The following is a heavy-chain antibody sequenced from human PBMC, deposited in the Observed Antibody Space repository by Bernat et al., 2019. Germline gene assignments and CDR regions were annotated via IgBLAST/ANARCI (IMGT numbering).Heavy chain of an antibody. Sequence: QLQLVESGGGVVQPGRSLRLSCAASGFTFSNYAIHWVRQAPGKGLEWVAVIVYDGSNKYYADSAKGRFTISRDNSKNTLYLQMNSLRAEDTAVYYCARDTFYCSSTSCFLRLDMDVWGQGTTVTVSS. D-gene: IGHD2-2*01. V-gene: IGHV3-30-3*01. J-gene: IGHJ6*02. CDR3: ARDTFYCSSTSCFLRLDMDV. CDR1: GFTFSNYA. CDR2: IVYDGSNK.